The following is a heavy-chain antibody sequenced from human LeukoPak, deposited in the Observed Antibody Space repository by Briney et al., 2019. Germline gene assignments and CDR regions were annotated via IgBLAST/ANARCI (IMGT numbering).Heavy chain of an antibody. Sequence: PGGSLRLSCAASGFTLSNYAMSWVRQAPGQGLEWVSSMSGSGSSRYHADSVKGRFTISSDNSKNTLYLQMNSLRAGDTAKYYCAKIPYEYHTGWYAAFDIWGQGTMVTVSS. V-gene: IGHV3-23*01. CDR3: AKIPYEYHTGWYAAFDI. D-gene: IGHD6-19*01. CDR2: MSGSGSSR. CDR1: GFTLSNYA. J-gene: IGHJ3*02.